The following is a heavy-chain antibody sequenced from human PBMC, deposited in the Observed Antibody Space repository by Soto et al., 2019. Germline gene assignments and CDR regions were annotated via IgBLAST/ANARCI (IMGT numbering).Heavy chain of an antibody. Sequence: EVQLVESGGGSVQPGGSLRLSCAASGITISSNGMNWVRQAPGKGLEWVSYISTSSDTIYYADFVKGRFTISRDNAKNSLYLQMNSLRVEDTATYYCARGMGIASTGRYDYWGQGTLVTVFS. J-gene: IGHJ4*02. CDR3: ARGMGIASTGRYDY. CDR1: GITISSNG. D-gene: IGHD6-13*01. CDR2: ISTSSDTI. V-gene: IGHV3-48*01.